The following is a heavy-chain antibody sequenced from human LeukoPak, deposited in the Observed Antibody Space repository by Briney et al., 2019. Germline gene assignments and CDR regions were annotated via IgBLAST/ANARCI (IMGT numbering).Heavy chain of an antibody. V-gene: IGHV4-34*01. CDR2: INHSGST. Sequence: ETLSLTCAVYGGSFSGYYWSWIRQPPGKGLEWIGEINHSGSTNYNPSLKSRVTISVDTSKNQFTLKLGSVTAADTAVYYCARGNGGYYQNFDYWGQGTLVTVSS. J-gene: IGHJ4*02. CDR1: GGSFSGYY. CDR3: ARGNGGYYQNFDY. D-gene: IGHD1-26*01.